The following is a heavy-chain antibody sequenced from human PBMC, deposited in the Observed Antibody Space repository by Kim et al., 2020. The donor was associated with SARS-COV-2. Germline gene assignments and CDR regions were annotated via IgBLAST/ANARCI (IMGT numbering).Heavy chain of an antibody. CDR1: GGSISSYY. CDR2: IYYSGST. CDR3: ASHRIPRNYYASSGYSDA. V-gene: IGHV4-59*08. Sequence: SETLCLTCTVSGGSISSYYWSWIRQPPGKGLEWIGYIYYSGSTNYNPSLKSRVTISVDTSKNQFSLKLSSVTDADTAVYYCASHRIPRNYYASSGYSDA. D-gene: IGHD3-22*01. J-gene: IGHJ3*01.